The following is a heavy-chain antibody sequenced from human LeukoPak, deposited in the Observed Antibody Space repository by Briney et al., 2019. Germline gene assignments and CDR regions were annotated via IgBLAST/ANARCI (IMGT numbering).Heavy chain of an antibody. D-gene: IGHD3-10*01. CDR1: GYTFTSYG. V-gene: IGHV1-18*01. J-gene: IGHJ4*02. CDR3: ARDSGTYYYGSGSYYTAGIFDY. Sequence: ASVKVSCKASGYTFTSYGISWVRQAPGQGLEWMGWISAYNGNTNYAQKLQGRVTMTTDTSTSTAYMELRSLRSDDTAVYYCARDSGTYYYGSGSYYTAGIFDYGGQGPLVTVSS. CDR2: ISAYNGNT.